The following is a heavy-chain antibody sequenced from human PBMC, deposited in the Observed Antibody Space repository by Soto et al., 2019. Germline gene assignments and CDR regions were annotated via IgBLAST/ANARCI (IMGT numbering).Heavy chain of an antibody. CDR2: MNPNSGHT. CDR1: GYPFTSHD. D-gene: IGHD3-9*01. CDR3: ATDMSNT. Sequence: QVQLVQSGAEVKKPGASVKVSCKASGYPFTSHDINWMRQATGQGLEWMGWMNPNSGHTNYAQKFQGRVTLTKDTSISTAYMEVTSLRSGDQDIYYCATDMSNTWGQGTLVTFSS. J-gene: IGHJ5*02. V-gene: IGHV1-8*01.